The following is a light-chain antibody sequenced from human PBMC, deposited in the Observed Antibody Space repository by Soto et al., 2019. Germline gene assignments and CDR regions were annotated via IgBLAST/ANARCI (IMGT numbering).Light chain of an antibody. CDR3: QQSSNWPPIT. J-gene: IGKJ5*01. CDR2: AAS. V-gene: IGKV3-11*01. Sequence: EIVLTQSPGTLSLSPGERATLFCRASQSVSNSLACYRQKPGQAPRLLIYAASNRATGIPARFSGSGSGTDFTLSISSLEPEDFAVYYCQQSSNWPPITFGQGTRLEIK. CDR1: QSVSNS.